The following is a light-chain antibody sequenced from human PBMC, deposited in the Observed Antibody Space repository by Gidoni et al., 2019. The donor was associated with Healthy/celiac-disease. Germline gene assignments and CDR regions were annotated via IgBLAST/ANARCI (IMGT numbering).Light chain of an antibody. J-gene: IGLJ3*02. V-gene: IGLV4-69*01. Sequence: QLVLTQSPSASASLGASVKLTGTLSSGHSSYAIAWHQQQPEKGPRYLMKLNSDGSHSKGDGIPDRFSGSSSGAERYLTISSLQSEDEADYYCQTWGTGIGVFGGGTKLTVL. CDR1: SGHSSYA. CDR3: QTWGTGIGV. CDR2: LNSDGSH.